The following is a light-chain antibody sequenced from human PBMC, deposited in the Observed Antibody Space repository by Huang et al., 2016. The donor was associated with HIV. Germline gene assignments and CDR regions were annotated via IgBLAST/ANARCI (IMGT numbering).Light chain of an antibody. J-gene: IGKJ1*01. V-gene: IGKV3-15*01. Sequence: EIVMTQSTGTLYLSPGERATLSCRPSQSVSSNLAWYQHKPGQAPRLLIYGASTRATGVPARFSGSGSGTEFTLTISSLQSDDFVVYYCQQYQDWPRTFGQGTKVEIK. CDR3: QQYQDWPRT. CDR1: QSVSSN. CDR2: GAS.